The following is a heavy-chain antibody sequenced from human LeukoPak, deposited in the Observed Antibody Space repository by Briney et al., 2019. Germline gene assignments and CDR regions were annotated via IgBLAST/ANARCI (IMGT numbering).Heavy chain of an antibody. Sequence: PSETLSLTCTVSGGSISSSSYYWGWIRQPPGKGLEWIGSIYYSGSTYYNPSLKSRVTISVDTSKNQFSLKLSSVTAADTAVYYCAREDSSSWYSYMDVWGKGTTVTVSS. CDR3: AREDSSSWYSYMDV. V-gene: IGHV4-39*07. D-gene: IGHD6-13*01. J-gene: IGHJ6*03. CDR2: IYYSGST. CDR1: GGSISSSSYY.